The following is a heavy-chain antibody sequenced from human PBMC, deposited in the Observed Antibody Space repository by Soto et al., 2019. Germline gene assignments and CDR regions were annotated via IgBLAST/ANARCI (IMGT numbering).Heavy chain of an antibody. CDR3: ARRAFGSSRSFDI. CDR1: GFTFSSYW. J-gene: IGHJ3*02. D-gene: IGHD6-6*01. V-gene: IGHV3-74*01. Sequence: GGSLRLSCAASGFTFSSYWMHWVRQAPGKGLVWVSRMNSDGRTTNNADSVKGRFTISRDNSKNTLYLQMNSLRAEDTALYYCARRAFGSSRSFDIWGQGTMVTVSS. CDR2: MNSDGRTT.